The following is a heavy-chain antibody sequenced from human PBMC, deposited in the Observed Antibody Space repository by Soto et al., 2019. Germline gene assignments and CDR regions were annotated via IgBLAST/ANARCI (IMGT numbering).Heavy chain of an antibody. CDR1: GGSFSGYY. D-gene: IGHD3-9*01. CDR3: ARGGYDILTGYDRPTTFDY. V-gene: IGHV4-34*01. CDR2: INHSGST. J-gene: IGHJ4*02. Sequence: SETLSVTCAVYGGSFSGYYWSWIRQPPGKGLEWIGEINHSGSTNYNPSLKSRVTISVDTSKNQFSLKLSSVTAADTAVYYCARGGYDILTGYDRPTTFDYWGQGTLVTVSS.